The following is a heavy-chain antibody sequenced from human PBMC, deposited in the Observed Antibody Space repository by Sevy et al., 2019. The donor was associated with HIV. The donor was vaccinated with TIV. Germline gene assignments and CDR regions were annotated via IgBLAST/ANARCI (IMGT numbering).Heavy chain of an antibody. J-gene: IGHJ4*02. D-gene: IGHD6-13*01. Sequence: GGSLRLSCVVSGYSFSSYAISWVRQAPGKGLEWVSTINGRGGSTYYADSVKGRFTISRDNPKNTLFLQMINLRVDDTAIYYCARPSPRIAAGASAFYDNWGQGTLVTVSS. CDR1: GYSFSSYA. CDR2: INGRGGST. V-gene: IGHV3-23*01. CDR3: ARPSPRIAAGASAFYDN.